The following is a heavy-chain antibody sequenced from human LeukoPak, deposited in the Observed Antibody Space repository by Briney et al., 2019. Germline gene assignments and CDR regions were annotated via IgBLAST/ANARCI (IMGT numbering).Heavy chain of an antibody. D-gene: IGHD3-22*01. Sequence: PGGSLRLSCAASGFTFSSYWMSWVRQAPGKGLEWVANIKQDGSEKYYVDSVKGRFTISRDNAKNSLYLQMNSLRAEDTALYYCAREKMILDYYYYYYMDVWGKGTTVTVSS. CDR2: IKQDGSEK. CDR1: GFTFSSYW. CDR3: AREKMILDYYYYYYMDV. V-gene: IGHV3-7*03. J-gene: IGHJ6*03.